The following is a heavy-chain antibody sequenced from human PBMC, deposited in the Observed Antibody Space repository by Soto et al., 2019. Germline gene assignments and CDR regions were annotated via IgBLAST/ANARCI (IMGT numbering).Heavy chain of an antibody. CDR3: ATGNLDHYHNSSYYFY. CDR1: GYSLTELS. V-gene: IGHV1-24*01. D-gene: IGHD3-22*01. CDR2: FDPEDAET. J-gene: IGHJ4*02. Sequence: GASVKVSCKVSGYSLTELSMHWVRQAPGKGLEWMGSFDPEDAETIYAQKFQGRVTMSEDTSTGTAFMELRSLRSGDTAIHYCATGNLDHYHNSSYYFYWGQGTLVTVSS.